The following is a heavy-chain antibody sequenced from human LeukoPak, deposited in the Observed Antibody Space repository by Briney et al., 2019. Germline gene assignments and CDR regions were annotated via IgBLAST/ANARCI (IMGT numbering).Heavy chain of an antibody. CDR2: ISSSGSTI. J-gene: IGHJ4*02. V-gene: IGHV3-11*01. D-gene: IGHD3-3*01. CDR3: ARDGIPTYYDFWSTNSYFDY. CDR1: GFTFSDYY. Sequence: GGSLRLSCAASGFTFSDYYMSWIRQAPGKGLEWVSYISSSGSTIYYADSVKGRFTISRDSAKNSLYLQMNSLRAEDTAVYYCARDGIPTYYDFWSTNSYFDYWGQGTLVTVSS.